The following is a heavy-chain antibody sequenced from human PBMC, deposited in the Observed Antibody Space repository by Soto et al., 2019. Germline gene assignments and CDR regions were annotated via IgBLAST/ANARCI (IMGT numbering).Heavy chain of an antibody. V-gene: IGHV3-30-3*01. CDR2: ISYDGSNK. D-gene: IGHD1-26*01. CDR1: GFTFSSYA. J-gene: IGHJ4*02. Sequence: QVQLVESGGGVVQPGRFLRLSCAASGFTFSSYAMHWVRQAPGKGLEWVAVISYDGSNKYYADSVKGRFTISRDNSKNTLYLQMNSLRAEDTAVYYCARDPVGAPNTYFDYWGQGTLVTVSS. CDR3: ARDPVGAPNTYFDY.